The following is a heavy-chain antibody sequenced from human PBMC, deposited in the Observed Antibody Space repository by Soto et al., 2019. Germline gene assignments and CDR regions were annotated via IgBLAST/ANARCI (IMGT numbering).Heavy chain of an antibody. CDR3: AKYIGGGGYWYDY. Sequence: GSLRLSCAASGFTFSSYSMNWVRQAPGKGLEWVSTITSSSSYTYYADSVKGRFTISRDNSRNALYLQMNNLRAEDTAVYYCAKYIGGGGYWYDYWGHGTLVTVSS. CDR1: GFTFSSYS. D-gene: IGHD2-15*01. V-gene: IGHV3-21*04. CDR2: ITSSSSYT. J-gene: IGHJ5*01.